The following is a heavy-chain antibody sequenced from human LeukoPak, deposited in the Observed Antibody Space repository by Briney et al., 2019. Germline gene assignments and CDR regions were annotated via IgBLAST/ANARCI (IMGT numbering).Heavy chain of an antibody. V-gene: IGHV3-20*04. J-gene: IGHJ4*02. Sequence: GGSLRLSCAASGFTFDDYGMSWARQAPGKGLEWVSGINWNGGSTGYADSVKGRFTISRDNAKNSLYLQMNSLRAEDTAVYYCARISSLAVAGINWGQGTLVTVSS. CDR2: INWNGGST. CDR3: ARISSLAVAGIN. D-gene: IGHD6-19*01. CDR1: GFTFDDYG.